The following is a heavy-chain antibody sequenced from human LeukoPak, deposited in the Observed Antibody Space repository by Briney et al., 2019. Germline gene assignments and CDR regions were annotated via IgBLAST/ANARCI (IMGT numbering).Heavy chain of an antibody. CDR2: MNPNSGNT. D-gene: IGHD1-26*01. Sequence: ASVKVSCKASGYTFTSYDINWVRQATGQGLEWMGWMNPNSGNTGYAQKFQGRVTMTRNTSISTAYMELSSLRSEDTAVYYCARGGAWSGVQWELLHSDAFDIWGQGTMVTVSS. CDR3: ARGGAWSGVQWELLHSDAFDI. J-gene: IGHJ3*02. CDR1: GYTFTSYD. V-gene: IGHV1-8*01.